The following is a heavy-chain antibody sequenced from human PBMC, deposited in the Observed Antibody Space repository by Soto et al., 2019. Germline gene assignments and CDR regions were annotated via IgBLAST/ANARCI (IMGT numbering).Heavy chain of an antibody. CDR1: GYTFTGYY. V-gene: IGHV1-2*04. Sequence: ASVKVSCKASGYTFTGYYMHWVRQAPGQGLEWMGWINPNSGGTNYAQKFQGWVTMTRDTSISTAYMELSRLRSDDTAVFYCARARSAVAATLDYWGQGTLITVS. J-gene: IGHJ4*02. D-gene: IGHD6-19*01. CDR2: INPNSGGT. CDR3: ARARSAVAATLDY.